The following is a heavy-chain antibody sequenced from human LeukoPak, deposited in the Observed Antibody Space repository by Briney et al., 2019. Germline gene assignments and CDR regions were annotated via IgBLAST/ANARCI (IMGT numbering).Heavy chain of an antibody. J-gene: IGHJ5*02. V-gene: IGHV3-30*02. CDR3: GQDRFCSSDGCSFGATWCDP. Sequence: GGSLRLSCAPFGFFFSDYGIHWVRQAPGKGLESEAFIRYDGSDPNYPDSVKGRLSISRDNSKNMVQLQMNSLVVEDTAVYYCGQDRFCSSDGCSFGATWCDPWGQGTLVTVSS. CDR2: IRYDGSDP. CDR1: GFFFSDYG. D-gene: IGHD2-2*01.